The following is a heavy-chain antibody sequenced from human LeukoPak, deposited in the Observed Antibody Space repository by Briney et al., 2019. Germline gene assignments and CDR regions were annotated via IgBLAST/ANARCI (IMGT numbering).Heavy chain of an antibody. CDR2: IYYSGST. V-gene: IGHV4-61*01. CDR1: GGSVSSGSYY. CDR3: ARDLVWFGEANAFDI. D-gene: IGHD3-10*01. J-gene: IGHJ3*02. Sequence: SETLSLTCTVSGGSVSSGSYYWSWIRQPPGRGLEWIGYIYYSGSTNYNPSLKSRVTISVDTSKNQFSLKLSSVTAADTAVYYCARDLVWFGEANAFDIWGQGTMVTVSS.